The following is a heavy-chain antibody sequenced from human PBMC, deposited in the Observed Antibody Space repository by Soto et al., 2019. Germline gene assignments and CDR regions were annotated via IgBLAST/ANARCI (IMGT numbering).Heavy chain of an antibody. J-gene: IGHJ6*02. V-gene: IGHV4-34*01. CDR3: ARDDCGTSRCSYYYGMDV. CDR2: INHSGST. CDR1: GGSFSGYY. D-gene: IGHD2-21*01. Sequence: SETLSLTCAVYGGSFSGYYWSWIRQPPGKGLEWIGEINHSGSTNYNPSLKSRVTISVDTSKNQFSLKLSSVTAADTAVYYCARDDCGTSRCSYYYGMDVWGQGTTVTVSS.